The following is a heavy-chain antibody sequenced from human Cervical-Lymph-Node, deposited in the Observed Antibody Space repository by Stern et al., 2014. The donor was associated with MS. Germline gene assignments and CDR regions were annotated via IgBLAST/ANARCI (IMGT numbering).Heavy chain of an antibody. CDR1: FNFRSYW. D-gene: IGHD2-2*01. CDR2: INSDGSR. V-gene: IGHV3-74*01. Sequence: EVQLAESGGGLVQPGGSLRLSCAGFNFRSYWMHWVRQAPGKGLVWVACINSDGSRRYADSVKGRFAISRDNAKNTMYLQMSSLRVEDTAVYYCARGVVSVSTLGDYYYGMDVWGQGTTVTVSS. CDR3: ARGVVSVSTLGDYYYGMDV. J-gene: IGHJ6*01.